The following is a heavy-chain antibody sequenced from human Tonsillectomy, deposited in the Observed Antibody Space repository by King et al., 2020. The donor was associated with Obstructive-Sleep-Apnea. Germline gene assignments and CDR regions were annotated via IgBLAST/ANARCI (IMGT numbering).Heavy chain of an antibody. CDR3: ARRPHGMDV. CDR1: GGSITSYY. V-gene: IGHV4-59*08. CDR2: ISDSGGT. J-gene: IGHJ6*02. Sequence: VQLQESGPGLVKPSETLSLTCTVSGGSITSYYWSWIRQPPGKGLEWIGYISDSGGTTYNPSLKSRVTISVDTSKNQFSLKLSPVTAADTAVYYCARRPHGMDVWGQGTTVTVSS.